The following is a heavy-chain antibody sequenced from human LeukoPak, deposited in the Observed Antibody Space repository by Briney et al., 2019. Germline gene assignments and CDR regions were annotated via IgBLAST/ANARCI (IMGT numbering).Heavy chain of an antibody. Sequence: GGSLRLSCAASGFTFSSYGMHWVRQAPGKGLEWVAIISLDGNNKYYVDSVKGRLTISRDNSNNTLYLQMNSLRAEDTAVYYCATKRSNDWLMGYWGQGTLVTVSS. CDR2: ISLDGNNK. D-gene: IGHD3-9*01. V-gene: IGHV3-30*03. CDR1: GFTFSSYG. J-gene: IGHJ4*02. CDR3: ATKRSNDWLMGY.